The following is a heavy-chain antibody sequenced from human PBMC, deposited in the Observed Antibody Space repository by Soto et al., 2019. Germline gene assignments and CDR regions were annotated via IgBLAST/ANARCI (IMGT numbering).Heavy chain of an antibody. Sequence: VQLVESGGGVVQPGRSLRLYCAASGFTFSDYAMHWVRQAPGKGLEWVAVVSHDGRNTHYAASVKGRFTISRDSSKNTVSLEMTSLRAEDTAVYYCAKGGRQWLVTSDFNYWGQGALVTVSS. V-gene: IGHV3-30*18. J-gene: IGHJ4*02. CDR2: VSHDGRNT. CDR1: GFTFSDYA. CDR3: AKGGRQWLVTSDFNY. D-gene: IGHD6-19*01.